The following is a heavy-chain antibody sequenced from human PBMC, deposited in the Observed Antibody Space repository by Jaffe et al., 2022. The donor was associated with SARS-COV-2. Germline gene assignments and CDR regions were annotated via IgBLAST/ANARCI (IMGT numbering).Heavy chain of an antibody. CDR2: INYRGTT. V-gene: IGHV4-34*01. D-gene: IGHD3-10*01. Sequence: QVQLQQWGAGLLKPSETLSLTCTVSGGSFSDSYWSWLRLTPGKELEWLGEINYRGTTNYNPSFESRVTISVDTSKNQVSLKMSSVTAADTAVYFCARGHTGINCFDPWGQGTLVTVSS. J-gene: IGHJ5*02. CDR3: ARGHTGINCFDP. CDR1: GGSFSDSY.